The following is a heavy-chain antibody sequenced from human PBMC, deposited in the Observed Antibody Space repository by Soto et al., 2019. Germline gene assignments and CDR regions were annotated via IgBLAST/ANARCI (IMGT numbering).Heavy chain of an antibody. CDR3: AKDLNYFVLWSGHPPYATHV. Sequence: PEGSLRLSYAASGFTFRSYAMSWVRQAPGKGLEWVSAISGSGGSTYYADSVKGRFTISRDNSKNTLYLQMNSLRAEDTAVYYCAKDLNYFVLWSGHPPYATHVRGTAPTVT. CDR1: GFTFRSYA. CDR2: ISGSGGST. V-gene: IGHV3-23*01. J-gene: IGHJ6*04. D-gene: IGHD3-3*01.